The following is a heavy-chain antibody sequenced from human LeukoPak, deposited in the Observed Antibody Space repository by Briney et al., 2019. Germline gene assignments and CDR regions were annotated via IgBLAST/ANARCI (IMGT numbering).Heavy chain of an antibody. CDR2: ITNDGSST. CDR3: ARESSGTYYHFDY. Sequence: PGGSLRLSCAASGLTFSSHWMHWVRQAPGKGLEWVSRITNDGSSTTYADSVKGRFTISRDNAKNSLYLQMNSLRDEDTAVYFCARESSGTYYHFDYWGQGTLVTVSS. CDR1: GLTFSSHW. V-gene: IGHV3-74*01. D-gene: IGHD1-26*01. J-gene: IGHJ4*02.